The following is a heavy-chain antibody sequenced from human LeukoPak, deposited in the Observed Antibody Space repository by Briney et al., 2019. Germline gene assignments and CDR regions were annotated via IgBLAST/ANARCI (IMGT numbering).Heavy chain of an antibody. CDR1: GFTFSSYW. CDR3: ASELPFLEWLFDP. D-gene: IGHD3-3*01. V-gene: IGHV3-7*01. J-gene: IGHJ5*02. CDR2: IKQDGSEK. Sequence: PGGSLRLSCAASGFTFSSYWMSWVRQAPGKGLEWVANIKQDGSEKYYVDSVKGRFTISRDNAKNSLYLQMNSLRAEDTAVYYCASELPFLEWLFDPWGQGTLVTVSS.